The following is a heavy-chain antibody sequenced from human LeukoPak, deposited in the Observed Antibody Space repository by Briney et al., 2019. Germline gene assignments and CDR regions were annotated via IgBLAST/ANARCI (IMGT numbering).Heavy chain of an antibody. J-gene: IGHJ4*02. CDR1: GNSFTSYL. V-gene: IGHV5-51*01. D-gene: IGHD1-26*01. Sequence: GESLKTSWKGSGNSFTSYLIGWVRPMPGKGLEWVGMICPGDSDTRYSPSFQGQVTISADKSISTAYLQWSSLKASDTAMYYCARRSGSSYSGGDYWGQGTLVTVSS. CDR3: ARRSGSSYSGGDY. CDR2: ICPGDSDT.